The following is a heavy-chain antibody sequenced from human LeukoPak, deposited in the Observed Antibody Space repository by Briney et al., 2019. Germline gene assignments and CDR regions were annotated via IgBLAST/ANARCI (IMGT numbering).Heavy chain of an antibody. CDR2: INWNGGRT. CDR1: GFTFDDYD. CDR3: ARDLRITIFGVLTRVFDY. D-gene: IGHD3-3*01. J-gene: IGHJ4*02. V-gene: IGHV3-20*04. Sequence: PGGSLRLSCAASGFTFDDYDMSWVRQAPGKGLEWVSGINWNGGRTVYADSVKGRFTISRDNAKNSLYLQMNNLRAEDTALYYCARDLRITIFGVLTRVFDYWGQGTLVTVSP.